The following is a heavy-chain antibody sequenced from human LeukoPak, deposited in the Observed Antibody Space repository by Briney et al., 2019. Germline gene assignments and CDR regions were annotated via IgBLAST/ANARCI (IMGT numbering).Heavy chain of an antibody. D-gene: IGHD1-7*01. CDR3: AKDGYNWNSEFYYYYYMDV. CDR2: ISGSGGST. Sequence: GGSLRLSCAASGFTFSSYAMSWVRQAPGKGLEWVSAISGSGGSTYYADSVKGRFTISRDNSKNTLHLQMNSLRAEDTAVYYCAKDGYNWNSEFYYYYYMDVWGKGTTVTVSS. CDR1: GFTFSSYA. V-gene: IGHV3-23*01. J-gene: IGHJ6*03.